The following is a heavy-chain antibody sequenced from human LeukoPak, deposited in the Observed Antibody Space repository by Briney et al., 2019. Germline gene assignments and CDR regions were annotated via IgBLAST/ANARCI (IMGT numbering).Heavy chain of an antibody. Sequence: GGPLRLSCAASGFTFSSYWMHWVRQAPGKGLVWVSRINTDGSSTSYADSVKGRFTISRDNAKNSLYLQMNSLRAEDTAVYYCARDSRIVVVPAAILPYNWFDPWGQGTLVTVSS. V-gene: IGHV3-74*01. CDR1: GFTFSSYW. CDR2: INTDGSST. J-gene: IGHJ5*02. CDR3: ARDSRIVVVPAAILPYNWFDP. D-gene: IGHD2-2*01.